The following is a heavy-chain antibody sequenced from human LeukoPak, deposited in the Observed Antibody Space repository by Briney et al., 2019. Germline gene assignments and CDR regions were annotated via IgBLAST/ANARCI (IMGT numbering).Heavy chain of an antibody. D-gene: IGHD3-10*01. CDR2: ISGSGGST. V-gene: IGHV3-23*01. J-gene: IGHJ4*02. Sequence: GGSLRLSRAASLFTLSSYAMSRVREAPGQGLEWVSAISGSGGSTYYADSVKGRFTISRDDSKNTLYLQMNSLRAEDTAVYYCARASYYGSGSYYLGGDYWGQGTLVTVSS. CDR3: ARASYYGSGSYYLGGDY. CDR1: LFTLSSYA.